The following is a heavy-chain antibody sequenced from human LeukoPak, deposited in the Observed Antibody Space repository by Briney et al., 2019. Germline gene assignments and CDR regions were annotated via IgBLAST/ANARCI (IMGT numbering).Heavy chain of an antibody. CDR2: IKSTTDAGTT. CDR1: GFTFSDAW. Sequence: TSGGSLRLSCAASGFTFSDAWMSWVRQAPGKGLEWVSRIKSTTDAGTTVYAAPVKGRFTISRDDSRNTLYLQMNSLKTEDTAVYYCTTGPALYEAGFCDGNTCYPCWGQGTLVTVSS. J-gene: IGHJ4*02. CDR3: TTGPALYEAGFCDGNTCYPC. D-gene: IGHD2-15*01. V-gene: IGHV3-15*01.